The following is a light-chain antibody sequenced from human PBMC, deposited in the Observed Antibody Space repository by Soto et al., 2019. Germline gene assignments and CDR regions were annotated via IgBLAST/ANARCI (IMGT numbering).Light chain of an antibody. CDR2: EGS. CDR3: CSYAGSDTWV. Sequence: QSALTQPASVSGSPGQSITISCSGTSSDIGSYNLVSWYQQHPGKAPKLMIYEGSERPSGVSNRFSGSKSGNTASLTISGLQAEDEADYYCCSYAGSDTWVFGGGTQLTVL. J-gene: IGLJ3*02. V-gene: IGLV2-23*01. CDR1: SSDIGSYNL.